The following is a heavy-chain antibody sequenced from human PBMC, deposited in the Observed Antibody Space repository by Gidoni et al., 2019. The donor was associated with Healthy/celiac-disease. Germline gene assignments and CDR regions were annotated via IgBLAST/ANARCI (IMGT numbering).Heavy chain of an antibody. D-gene: IGHD3-9*01. CDR2: IYHSGST. J-gene: IGHJ3*02. CDR3: ARESYDILTGYKGAFDI. CDR1: GGSLSSVGYS. Sequence: QLQLQESGSGLVKPSQTLSLPCAVSGGSLSSVGYSWSWIRQPPGKGLEWIGYIYHSGSTYYNPSLKSRVTISVDRSKNQFSLKLSAVTAADTAVYYCARESYDILTGYKGAFDIWGQGTMVTVSS. V-gene: IGHV4-30-2*01.